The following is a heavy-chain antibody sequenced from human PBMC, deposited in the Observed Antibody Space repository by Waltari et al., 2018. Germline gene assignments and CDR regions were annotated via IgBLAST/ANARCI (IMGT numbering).Heavy chain of an antibody. CDR1: GFTFSSYE. V-gene: IGHV3-48*03. Sequence: EVQLVESGGGLVQPGGSLRLSCAASGFTFSSYEMNWVRQAPGQGLEWVSYISSSGSTIYYADSGKGRFTISRDNAKNSLYLQMNSLRAEDTAVYYCGGGITIFGVVTHSVSMDVWGQGTTVTVSS. J-gene: IGHJ6*02. CDR2: ISSSGSTI. D-gene: IGHD3-3*01. CDR3: GGGITIFGVVTHSVSMDV.